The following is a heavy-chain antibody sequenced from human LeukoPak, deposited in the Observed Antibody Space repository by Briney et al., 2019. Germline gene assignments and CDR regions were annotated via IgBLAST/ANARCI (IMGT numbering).Heavy chain of an antibody. V-gene: IGHV3-30*02. CDR3: AKDYILTGYYLSYFDY. CDR2: IRYDGSNK. Sequence: SGGSLRLSCAASGFTFSSYGMHWVRQAPGKWLEWVAFIRYDGSNKYYADSVKGRFTISRDNSKNTLYLQMNSLRAEDTAVYYCAKDYILTGYYLSYFDYWGQGTLVTVSS. J-gene: IGHJ4*02. D-gene: IGHD3-9*01. CDR1: GFTFSSYG.